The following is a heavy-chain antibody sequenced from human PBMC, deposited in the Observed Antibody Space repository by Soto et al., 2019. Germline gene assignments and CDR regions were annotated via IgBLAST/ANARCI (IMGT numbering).Heavy chain of an antibody. CDR3: AKDPEYSSPRLQDY. J-gene: IGHJ4*02. V-gene: IGHV3-23*01. CDR2: ISGSGGST. CDR1: VFTFSSYA. Sequence: WWSLRLSCSASVFTFSSYAMSCCRQAPGKGLEWVSAISGSGGSTYYADSVKGRFTISRDNSKNTLYLQMNSLRAEDTAVYYCAKDPEYSSPRLQDYWGQGTLVTVT. D-gene: IGHD6-6*01.